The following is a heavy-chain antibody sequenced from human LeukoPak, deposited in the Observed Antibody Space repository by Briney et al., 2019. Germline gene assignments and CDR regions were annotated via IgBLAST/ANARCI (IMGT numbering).Heavy chain of an antibody. V-gene: IGHV3-30-3*01. Sequence: GGSLRLSCEASGFTFSNFAMHWVRQAPGKWLEWVAVISYDGDNEYYADSVKGQFTISRDNSKDRLYLQMNSLRPEDTAMYYCARVRGGRSWYYYGMDVWGRGTTVTVSS. CDR2: ISYDGDNE. CDR1: GFTFSNFA. CDR3: ARVRGGRSWYYYGMDV. J-gene: IGHJ6*02. D-gene: IGHD3-16*01.